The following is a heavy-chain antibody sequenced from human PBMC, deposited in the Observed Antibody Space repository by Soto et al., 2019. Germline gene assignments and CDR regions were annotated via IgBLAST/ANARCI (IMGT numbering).Heavy chain of an antibody. J-gene: IGHJ6*02. CDR3: ASRGGYYDSSGYYLHYYYYGMDV. Sequence: PSETLSLTCTVSGGSVSSGSYYWSWIRQPPGKGLEWIGYIYYSGSTNYSPSLKSRVTISVDTSKNQFSLKLSSVTAADTAVYYCASRGGYYDSSGYYLHYYYYGMDVWGQGTTVTVSS. D-gene: IGHD3-22*01. CDR1: GGSVSSGSYY. CDR2: IYYSGST. V-gene: IGHV4-61*01.